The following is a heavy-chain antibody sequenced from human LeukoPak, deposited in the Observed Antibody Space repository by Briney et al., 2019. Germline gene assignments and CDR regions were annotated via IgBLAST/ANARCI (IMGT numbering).Heavy chain of an antibody. CDR1: GGSISSGSYY. CDR3: ASSGSYPKYNWFAP. V-gene: IGHV4-61*02. J-gene: IGHJ5*02. Sequence: SSETLSLTCTVSGGSISSGSYYWSWIRQPAGKGLEWIGRIYTSGSTNYNPSLKSRVTISVDTSKNQFSLKLSSVTAADTAVYYCASSGSYPKYNWFAPCGQGTLVTVSS. D-gene: IGHD1-26*01. CDR2: IYTSGST.